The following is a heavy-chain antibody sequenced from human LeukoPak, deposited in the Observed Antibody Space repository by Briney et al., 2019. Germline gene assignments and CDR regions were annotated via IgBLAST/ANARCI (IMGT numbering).Heavy chain of an antibody. V-gene: IGHV4-39*01. CDR1: GGSISSSSYS. D-gene: IGHD1-1*01. CDR3: ARQSLTGTTATFDI. CDR2: IYYRGSA. J-gene: IGHJ3*02. Sequence: SETLSLTCTVSGGSISSSSYSRGWIRQPPGQGLEWIGTIYYRGSAYYNPSLKSRVTISVDTSKNQFSLKLSSVTAADTAVCYCARQSLTGTTATFDIWGQGTMVTVSS.